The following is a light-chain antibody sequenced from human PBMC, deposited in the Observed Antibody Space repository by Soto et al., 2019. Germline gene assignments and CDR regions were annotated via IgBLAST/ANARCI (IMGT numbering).Light chain of an antibody. CDR3: AAWDDSLNGVA. Sequence: QSVLTQPRSASGTPGQRVTISCSGSSSNIGSSIVNWYQHLPGTAPKLLIYTNDQRPSGVPDRFSASKSGTSASLAISGLQSEDEADYYCAAWDDSLNGVAFGGGTKLTVL. V-gene: IGLV1-44*01. CDR1: SSNIGSSI. CDR2: TND. J-gene: IGLJ2*01.